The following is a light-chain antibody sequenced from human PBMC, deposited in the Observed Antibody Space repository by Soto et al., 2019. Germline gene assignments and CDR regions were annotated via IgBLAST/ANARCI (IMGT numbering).Light chain of an antibody. CDR2: DAS. Sequence: EIVMTQSPATLSVSPGERATLSCRASQNVRTNLAWYQQKPGQAPRLLISDASTRAAGIPARFSGSGSGTEFTLTISSLQSEDFAVYYCQQYDNVPPWTFGQGAKVDIK. CDR3: QQYDNVPPWT. CDR1: QNVRTN. J-gene: IGKJ1*01. V-gene: IGKV3-15*01.